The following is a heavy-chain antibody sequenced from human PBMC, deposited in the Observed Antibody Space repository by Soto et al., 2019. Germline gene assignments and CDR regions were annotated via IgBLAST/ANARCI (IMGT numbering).Heavy chain of an antibody. CDR3: ARGEGGTMVRGVIVGMDV. CDR1: GGSFSGYY. V-gene: IGHV4-34*01. Sequence: ETLSLTCAVYGGSFSGYYWSWIRQPPGKGLEWIGEINHSGSTNYNPSLKSRVTISVDTSKNQFSLKLSSVTAADTAVYYCARGEGGTMVRGVIVGMDVWGQGTTVTV. D-gene: IGHD3-10*01. J-gene: IGHJ6*02. CDR2: INHSGST.